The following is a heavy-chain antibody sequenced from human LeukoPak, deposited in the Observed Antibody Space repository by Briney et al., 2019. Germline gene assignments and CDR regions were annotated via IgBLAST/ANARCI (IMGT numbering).Heavy chain of an antibody. CDR3: ARAEVSYYDFWSGYLKYYYGMDV. J-gene: IGHJ6*02. V-gene: IGHV1-46*01. CDR2: INPSGGST. D-gene: IGHD3-3*01. CDR1: GYTFTSYY. Sequence: GASVKVSCKASGYTFTSYYMHWVRQAPGQGLEWMGIINPSGGSTSYAQKFQGRVTMTRDTSTSTVYMELSSLRSEDTAVYYCARAEVSYYDFWSGYLKYYYGMDVWGQGTTVTVSS.